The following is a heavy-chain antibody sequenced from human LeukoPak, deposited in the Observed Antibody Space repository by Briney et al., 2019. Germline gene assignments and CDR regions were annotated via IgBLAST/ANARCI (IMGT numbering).Heavy chain of an antibody. CDR3: ATSKGYFYDTSGLLA. V-gene: IGHV1-18*01. CDR2: ISTYNGNT. J-gene: IGHJ4*02. D-gene: IGHD3-22*01. CDR1: GYTFITYG. Sequence: GASVKVSCKASGYTFITYGINWVRQAPGQGLEWMGWISTYNGNTNYAQKFQGRVTMTRDTSINTAYMEMSRLRLDDTAVFYCATSKGYFYDTSGLLAWGQGTLVTVSS.